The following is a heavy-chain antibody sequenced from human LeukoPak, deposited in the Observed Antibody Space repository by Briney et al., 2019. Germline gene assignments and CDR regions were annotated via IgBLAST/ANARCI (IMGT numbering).Heavy chain of an antibody. Sequence: PETLSLTCTVSGASISSNYWTWIRQPAGKGLEWIGRMSASGTTNYNPSPKSRVTMSVDTSKNQFSLKLTSVTAADTAVYYCAREYYYQDYWGQGALVTVSS. CDR3: AREYYYQDY. CDR1: GASISSNY. D-gene: IGHD3-10*01. V-gene: IGHV4-4*07. CDR2: MSASGTT. J-gene: IGHJ4*02.